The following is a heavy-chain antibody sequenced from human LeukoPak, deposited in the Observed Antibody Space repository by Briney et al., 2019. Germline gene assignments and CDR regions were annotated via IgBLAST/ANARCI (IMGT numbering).Heavy chain of an antibody. Sequence: GGSLRLSLASSGFTFSSYSMNWVRQAPGKGLEWVSSISSSSNYIYYADSVKGRFTISRDNAKNSLSLQMNSLRAEDTAVYYCARSGYGDNVGSFDYWGQGALVTVSS. V-gene: IGHV3-21*01. CDR2: ISSSSNYI. J-gene: IGHJ4*02. CDR3: ARSGYGDNVGSFDY. D-gene: IGHD4-17*01. CDR1: GFTFSSYS.